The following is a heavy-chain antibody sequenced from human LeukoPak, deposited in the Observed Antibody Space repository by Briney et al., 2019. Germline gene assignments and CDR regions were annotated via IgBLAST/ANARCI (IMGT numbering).Heavy chain of an antibody. CDR2: ISLGDGTT. J-gene: IGHJ4*02. Sequence: GASVKVSCKASGYTFTSYYLHWVRQAPGQGLEWMGTISLGDGTTSYSPKFQGRVTLSGDSSTTTVDMALSSLRSEDTAIYYCARGERLGSYLLELDYWGQGSLVTVSS. V-gene: IGHV1-46*01. D-gene: IGHD3-10*01. CDR1: GYTFTSYY. CDR3: ARGERLGSYLLELDY.